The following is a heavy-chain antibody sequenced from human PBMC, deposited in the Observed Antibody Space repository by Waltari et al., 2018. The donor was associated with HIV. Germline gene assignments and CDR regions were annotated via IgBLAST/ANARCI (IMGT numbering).Heavy chain of an antibody. CDR3: ARALRYSDWSQNSYGLDV. CDR2: INHRGRS. D-gene: IGHD3-9*01. J-gene: IGHJ6*02. Sequence: QLQLQQWGARLVKASETLSLTCAVNGGSFSDYYWTWVRQPAGKGLEWIGQINHRGRSNYKPSLEGRLSMSVDTSKNQVSLTLNSVTAADTGVYYCARALRYSDWSQNSYGLDVWGQGTPVTVSS. V-gene: IGHV4-34*01. CDR1: GGSFSDYY.